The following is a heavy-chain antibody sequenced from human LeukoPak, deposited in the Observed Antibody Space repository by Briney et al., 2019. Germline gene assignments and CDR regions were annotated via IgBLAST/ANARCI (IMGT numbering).Heavy chain of an antibody. D-gene: IGHD3-3*01. CDR1: GFNFGDNT. Sequence: GGSLRLSCTAPGFNFGDNTMHWVRQAPGKGLEWVSSISSRSTYINYGDSLKGRCTISRDNAGNSLHLQIDSLRDEDTAVYYCATTIFGVVTQSYWGQGTLLSVSS. CDR3: ATTIFGVVTQSY. V-gene: IGHV3-21*01. J-gene: IGHJ4*02. CDR2: ISSRSTYI.